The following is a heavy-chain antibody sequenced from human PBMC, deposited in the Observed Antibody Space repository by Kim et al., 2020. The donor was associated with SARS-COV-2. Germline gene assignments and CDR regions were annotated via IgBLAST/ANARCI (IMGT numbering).Heavy chain of an antibody. Sequence: SVKVSCKASGGTFSSYAISWVRQAPGQGLEWMGRIIPILGIANYAQKFQGRVTITADKSTSTAYMELSSLRSEDTAVYYCARGGLVATITYDYWGQGTLVTASS. J-gene: IGHJ4*02. D-gene: IGHD5-12*01. V-gene: IGHV1-69*04. CDR2: IIPILGIA. CDR3: ARGGLVATITYDY. CDR1: GGTFSSYA.